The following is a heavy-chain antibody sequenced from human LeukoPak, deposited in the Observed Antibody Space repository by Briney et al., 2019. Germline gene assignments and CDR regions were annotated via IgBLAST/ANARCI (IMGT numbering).Heavy chain of an antibody. CDR3: ARDGPAEMVDFDY. D-gene: IGHD5-24*01. CDR2: IYPYTGAT. CDR1: GYTFSGTGWY. Sequence: WASVKVSCKASGYTFSGTGWYLYWLRQAPGQGLECMGWIYPYTGATHYAQKFQGRVAMTRDTSISTAYMELSRLRPDDTAVYYCARDGPAEMVDFDYWGQRTLVTVSS. J-gene: IGHJ4*02. V-gene: IGHV1-2*02.